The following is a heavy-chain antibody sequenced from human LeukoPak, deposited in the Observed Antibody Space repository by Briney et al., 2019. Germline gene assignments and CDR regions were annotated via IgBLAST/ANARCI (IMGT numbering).Heavy chain of an antibody. J-gene: IGHJ4*02. CDR2: INPNSGGT. D-gene: IGHD3-22*01. V-gene: IGHV1-2*02. CDR3: ARGGYRTYYYDSSGYYLGDS. Sequence: ASVKVSCKASGYTFTGYYMHWVRQAPGQGLEWMGWINPNSGGTNYAQKFQGRVTMTRDTSISTAYMELSRLRSDDTAVYYCARGGYRTYYYDSSGYYLGDSWGQGTLVTVSS. CDR1: GYTFTGYY.